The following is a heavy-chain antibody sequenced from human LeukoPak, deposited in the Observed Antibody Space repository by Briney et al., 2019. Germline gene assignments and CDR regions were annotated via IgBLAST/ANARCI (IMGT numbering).Heavy chain of an antibody. V-gene: IGHV3-30*02. CDR1: GFTFSSYG. D-gene: IGHD3-22*01. J-gene: IGHJ1*01. Sequence: GGSLRLSCAASGFTFSSYGMHWVRQAPGKGLEWVAFIRYGGTNKYYADSVKGRFTISRDNSKNTLYLQMNSLRAEDTAVYYCAKTPYYYDSSGYGAEYFQHWGQGTLVTVSS. CDR3: AKTPYYYDSSGYGAEYFQH. CDR2: IRYGGTNK.